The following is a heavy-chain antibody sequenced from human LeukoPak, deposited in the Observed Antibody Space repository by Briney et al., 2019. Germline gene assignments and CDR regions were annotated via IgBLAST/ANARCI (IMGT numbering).Heavy chain of an antibody. CDR3: AGRRIVATLDY. Sequence: SETLSLTCTVSGGSISSNDYYWAWIRQPPGKGLEWIGSIYYARSTFYNPSLKSRVTISVDTSKNQFSLNLNSVTAADTAVYYCAGRRIVATLDYWGQGTLVTVSS. V-gene: IGHV4-39*01. D-gene: IGHD5-12*01. CDR2: IYYARST. J-gene: IGHJ4*02. CDR1: GGSISSNDYY.